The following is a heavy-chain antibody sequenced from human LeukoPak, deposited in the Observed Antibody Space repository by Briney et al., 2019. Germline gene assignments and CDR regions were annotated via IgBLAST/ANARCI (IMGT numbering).Heavy chain of an antibody. D-gene: IGHD3-9*01. V-gene: IGHV3-66*01. CDR2: IYSGGST. CDR1: GFTVSSNY. CDR3: ARASAYYDILTGYYFDS. J-gene: IGHJ4*02. Sequence: GGSLRLSCAASGFTVSSNYMSWVRQAPGKGLEWVSVIYSGGSTYYADSVNGRFTLSRDNSKNTLYLQMNSLIAEDTAVYYCARASAYYDILTGYYFDSWGQGTLVTVSS.